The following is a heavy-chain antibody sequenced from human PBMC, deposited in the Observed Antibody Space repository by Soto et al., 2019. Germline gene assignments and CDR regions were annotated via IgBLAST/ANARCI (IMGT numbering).Heavy chain of an antibody. CDR2: TKNKANSYTT. V-gene: IGHV3-72*01. J-gene: IGHJ4*02. CDR1: GFTFSDHY. Sequence: EVQLVESGGGLVQPGGSLRLSCAASGFTFSDHYMDWVRQAPGKGLEWVGRTKNKANSYTTEYAASVKGRFTISRDDSKNSLYLQMNSLKAEDTAMYYCARVALSGSGSRLLDYWGQGTLVTVSS. D-gene: IGHD3-10*01. CDR3: ARVALSGSGSRLLDY.